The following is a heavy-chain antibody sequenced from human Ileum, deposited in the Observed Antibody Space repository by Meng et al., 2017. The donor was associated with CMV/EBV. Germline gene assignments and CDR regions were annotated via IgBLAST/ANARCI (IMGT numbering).Heavy chain of an antibody. D-gene: IGHD5-18*01. J-gene: IGHJ6*02. CDR3: VTGGVDTSRCCMDV. Sequence: GSLRLSCAVHGGSFTGYYWSWLRQAPGKGLEWIGEITHGGATNYNPSLRGRVPMSVDTSDNHFSLRLTYVTTADTAVYYCVTGGVDTSRCCMDVWGQGTTVTVSS. CDR1: GGSFTGYY. V-gene: IGHV4-34*01. CDR2: ITHGGAT.